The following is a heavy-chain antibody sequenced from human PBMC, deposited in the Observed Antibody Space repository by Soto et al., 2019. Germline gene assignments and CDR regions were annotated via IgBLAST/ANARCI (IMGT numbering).Heavy chain of an antibody. CDR2: IYYSGST. CDR3: ARDKNYDILTGYYYYYMDV. V-gene: IGHV4-31*02. J-gene: IGHJ6*03. D-gene: IGHD3-9*01. Sequence: QVQLQESGPGLVKPSQTLSLTCTVSGGSISSGGYYWSWIRQHPGKGLEWVGYIYYSGSTYYIPSLKSRVTISVDTSKNQFSLELSSVTAADTAVYYCARDKNYDILTGYYYYYMDVWGNGTTVTVSS. CDR1: GGSISSGGYY.